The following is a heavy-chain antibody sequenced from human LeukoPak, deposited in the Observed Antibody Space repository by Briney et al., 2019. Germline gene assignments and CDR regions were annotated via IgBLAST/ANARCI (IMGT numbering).Heavy chain of an antibody. CDR2: ISAYNGNT. J-gene: IGHJ5*02. CDR3: ARDSRLDNWFDP. CDR1: GYTFTSYG. Sequence: ASVTVSCKASGYTFTSYGISWVRQAPGQGREWMGWISAYNGNTNYAQKLQGRVTMTTDTSTSTAYMELRSLRSDDTAVYYCARDSRLDNWFDPWGQGTLVTVSS. V-gene: IGHV1-18*01.